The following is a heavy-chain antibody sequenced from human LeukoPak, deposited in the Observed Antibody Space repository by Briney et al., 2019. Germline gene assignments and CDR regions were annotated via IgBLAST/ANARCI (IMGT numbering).Heavy chain of an antibody. J-gene: IGHJ3*02. V-gene: IGHV1-18*01. D-gene: IGHD1-1*01. CDR3: ARDTTTAFDI. Sequence: VNVSCMASVYTFTRYGISWVRQAPGQGVEWVGWISAYNGNTNYAQKLQGRVTMTTDTSTSTAYMELRSLRSDDTAVYYCARDTTTAFDIWGQGTMVTVSS. CDR1: VYTFTRYG. CDR2: ISAYNGNT.